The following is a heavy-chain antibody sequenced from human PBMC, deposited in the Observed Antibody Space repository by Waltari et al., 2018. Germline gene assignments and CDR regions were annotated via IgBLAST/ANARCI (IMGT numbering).Heavy chain of an antibody. D-gene: IGHD3-9*01. V-gene: IGHV3-74*01. CDR3: ARGGHFDWLPIDS. CDR1: GFTFSSYW. CDR2: IHADGSAT. Sequence: EVQLVESGGGLVQHGGSLRLSCAASGFTFSSYWMYWVRQAPGKGLVWVSRIHADGSATTYADSVMGRFTISRDNAKNTVFLQMNSLRAEDTAVYYCARGGHFDWLPIDSWGQGTLVTVSS. J-gene: IGHJ4*02.